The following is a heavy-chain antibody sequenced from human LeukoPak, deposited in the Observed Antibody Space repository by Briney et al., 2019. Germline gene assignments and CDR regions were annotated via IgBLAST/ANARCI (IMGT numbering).Heavy chain of an antibody. CDR1: GYSFTSYW. V-gene: IGHV5-51*01. Sequence: GESLKISCKGSGYSFTSYWLVWVRQMPGKGLEWRGIIYPGDSDTRYSPSCQGQVTISADKSISSAYLQWSSLKASDTAMYYCATHRGGNSGDAFDIWGQGTVVTVSS. D-gene: IGHD4-23*01. CDR2: IYPGDSDT. J-gene: IGHJ3*02. CDR3: ATHRGGNSGDAFDI.